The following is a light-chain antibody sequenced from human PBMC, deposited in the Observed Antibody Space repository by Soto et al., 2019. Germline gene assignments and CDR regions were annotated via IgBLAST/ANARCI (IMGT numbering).Light chain of an antibody. CDR2: GAS. CDR1: QSVSSSY. V-gene: IGKV3-20*01. J-gene: IGKJ5*01. Sequence: EIVLTQSPGTLSLSPGERATLSCRASQSVSSSYLAWYQQKPGQAPRLLIYGASSRATGIPDRFSGSGSGTDFTLTISRLEPEDFAVYYCQQYGSSVITFGQGTRLENK. CDR3: QQYGSSVIT.